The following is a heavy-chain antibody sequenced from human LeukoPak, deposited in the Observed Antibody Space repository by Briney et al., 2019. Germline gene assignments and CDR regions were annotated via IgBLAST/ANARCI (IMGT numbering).Heavy chain of an antibody. CDR2: MNPNSGNT. CDR3: ASVSDYGDYGDY. Sequence: GASVKVSCKASGYTFTSYDINWVRQATGQGLEWMGWMNPNSGNTGYAQKFQGRVTMTTDTSTSTAYMELRSLRSDDTAVYYCASVSDYGDYGDYWGQGTLVTVSS. J-gene: IGHJ4*02. V-gene: IGHV1-8*01. CDR1: GYTFTSYD. D-gene: IGHD4-17*01.